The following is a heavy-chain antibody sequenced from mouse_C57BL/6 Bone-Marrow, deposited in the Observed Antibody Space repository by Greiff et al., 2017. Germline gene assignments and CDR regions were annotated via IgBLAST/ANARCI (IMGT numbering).Heavy chain of an antibody. J-gene: IGHJ2*01. CDR2: INPSNGGT. Sequence: VQLQQSGTELVKPGSSVKLSCKASGYTFTSYWMHWVKQRPGQGLEWIGNINPSNGGTNYNEKFKSKATLTVDKSSSTAYMQLSSLTSENSAVYSCARGYCGSRDYFDYWGQGTTLTVSS. CDR1: GYTFTSYW. CDR3: ARGYCGSRDYFDY. V-gene: IGHV1-53*01. D-gene: IGHD1-1*01.